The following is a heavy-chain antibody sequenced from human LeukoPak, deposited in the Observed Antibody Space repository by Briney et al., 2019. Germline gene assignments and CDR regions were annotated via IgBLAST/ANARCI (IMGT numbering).Heavy chain of an antibody. CDR2: ISYDASNK. Sequence: PGGSLRLSCAAAGLNFNNYWMNWVRQAPGKGLEWVAIISYDASNKYSADSVKGRFTISRDNSKNTLYLQMDSLRPDDTAVYYCAKAGGYCNGGNCYSNFWGQGTLVTVSS. D-gene: IGHD2-15*01. V-gene: IGHV3-30*18. CDR3: AKAGGYCNGGNCYSNF. J-gene: IGHJ4*02. CDR1: GLNFNNYW.